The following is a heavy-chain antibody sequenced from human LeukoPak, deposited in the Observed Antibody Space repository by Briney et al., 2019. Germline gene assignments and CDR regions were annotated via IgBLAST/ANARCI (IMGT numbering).Heavy chain of an antibody. Sequence: GGSLRLSCAASGFTFSSYAMTWVRQAPGKGLELVSVIAGSGVSTYYADSVKGRFTISRDNTKNTLYLQMNSLRAEDTAVYYCAELGITMIGGVWGKGTTVTISS. CDR2: IAGSGVST. D-gene: IGHD3-10*02. CDR1: GFTFSSYA. J-gene: IGHJ6*04. V-gene: IGHV3-23*01. CDR3: AELGITMIGGV.